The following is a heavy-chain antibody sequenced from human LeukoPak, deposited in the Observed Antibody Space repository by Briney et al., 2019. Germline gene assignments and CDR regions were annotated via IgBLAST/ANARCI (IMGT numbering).Heavy chain of an antibody. D-gene: IGHD3-16*01. Sequence: SETLSLTCAVSGGSISRGGYSWSWIRQPPGKGLEWIVYIYHSGSTYYNPSLKSRVTISVDRSKNQFSLKLSSVTAADTAVYYCARAGGDYVGYYYGMDVWGQGTTVTVSS. CDR2: IYHSGST. V-gene: IGHV4-30-2*01. J-gene: IGHJ6*02. CDR3: ARAGGDYVGYYYGMDV. CDR1: GGSISRGGYS.